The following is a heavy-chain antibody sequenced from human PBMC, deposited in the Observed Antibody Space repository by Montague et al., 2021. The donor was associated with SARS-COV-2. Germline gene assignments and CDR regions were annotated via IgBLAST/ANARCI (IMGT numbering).Heavy chain of an antibody. Sequence: TLSLTCTVSGGSISYGSYFGTWIRQPAGKGLEWIGRIHTSGSTNSNPSLKRRVAISIDTAKDQFSLESSSVTAADTAVYYCASSHCGGDCYSGQGTLVTVSS. CDR1: GGSISYGSYF. D-gene: IGHD2-21*02. J-gene: IGHJ4*02. CDR3: ASSHCGGDCY. V-gene: IGHV4-61*02. CDR2: IHTSGST.